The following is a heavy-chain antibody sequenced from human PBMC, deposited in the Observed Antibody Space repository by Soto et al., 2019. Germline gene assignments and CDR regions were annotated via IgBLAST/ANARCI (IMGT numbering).Heavy chain of an antibody. Sequence: SQTLSLTCDISGDSVSSNSAGWNWIRQTPSRGIEWLGRTYYKSKWYYTYAASVKSRITVSPDTSKNQFSLQLTSVTPEDPAVYYCSRGSWDDVSGHYYMDVWDKGTTVTVSS. CDR1: GDSVSSNSAG. J-gene: IGHJ6*03. V-gene: IGHV6-1*01. CDR3: SRGSWDDVSGHYYMDV. CDR2: TYYKSKWYY. D-gene: IGHD1-1*01.